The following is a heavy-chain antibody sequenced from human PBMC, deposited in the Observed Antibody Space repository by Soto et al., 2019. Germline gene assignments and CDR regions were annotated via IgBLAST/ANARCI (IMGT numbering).Heavy chain of an antibody. V-gene: IGHV3-43*01. CDR1: GFTFDYYT. CDR3: ARGPHFGHCSSICDYGMDV. Sequence: PGGSLRLSCAASGFTFDYYTMHWVRQAPGKGLEWVSLISWDGGSTYYADSVKGRFTISRDNCKNSLYLQMNSLRAEDTAVYYCARGPHFGHCSSICDYGMDVWGQGTTVTVSS. D-gene: IGHD2-2*01. CDR2: ISWDGGST. J-gene: IGHJ6*02.